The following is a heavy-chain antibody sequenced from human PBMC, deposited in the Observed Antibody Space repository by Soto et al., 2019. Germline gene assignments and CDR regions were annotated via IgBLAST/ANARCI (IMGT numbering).Heavy chain of an antibody. CDR1: GFTFSDYT. D-gene: IGHD2-21*01. Sequence: VHLVESGGGLVKPGGSLRLSCAASGFTFSDYTMNWVRQAPGKGLKWVSSISASGAKMHFADSVKGRFTISRDNAKNSLYMQMNSLRVEDTGVFYCLRGDSRDYWGQGTLVTVSS. V-gene: IGHV3-21*06. J-gene: IGHJ4*02. CDR3: LRGDSRDY. CDR2: ISASGAKM.